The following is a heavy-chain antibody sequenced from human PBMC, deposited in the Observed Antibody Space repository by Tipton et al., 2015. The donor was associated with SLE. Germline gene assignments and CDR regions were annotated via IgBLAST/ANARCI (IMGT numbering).Heavy chain of an antibody. CDR2: IYYSGST. Sequence: TLSLTCTVSGGSISSYYWTWIRQPPGKGLECIGYIYYSGSTNYNPSLKSRVTISVDTSKNQFSLKLSSVTAADTAVYYCARHPPYIVVVVAATPGAFDIWGQGTMVTVSS. CDR1: GGSISSYY. V-gene: IGHV4-59*08. CDR3: ARHPPYIVVVVAATPGAFDI. D-gene: IGHD2-15*01. J-gene: IGHJ3*02.